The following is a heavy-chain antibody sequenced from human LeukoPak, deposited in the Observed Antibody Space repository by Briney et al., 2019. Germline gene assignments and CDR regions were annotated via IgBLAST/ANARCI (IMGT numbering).Heavy chain of an antibody. D-gene: IGHD6-19*01. CDR3: AKGPRYGYGLSSGWFDY. CDR1: GYTFTSYD. J-gene: IGHJ4*02. Sequence: GASVKVSCKASGYTFTSYDINWVRQATGQGLEWMGWMNPNSGNTGYAQKFQGRVTMIRNASISTAYMELSSLRSEDTAVYYCAKGPRYGYGLSSGWFDYWGQGTLVTVSS. CDR2: MNPNSGNT. V-gene: IGHV1-8*01.